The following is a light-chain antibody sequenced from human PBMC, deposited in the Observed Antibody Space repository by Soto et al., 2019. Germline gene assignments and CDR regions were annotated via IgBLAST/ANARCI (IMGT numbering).Light chain of an antibody. J-gene: IGKJ1*01. CDR1: QSVRSSH. Sequence: EIVLTQSPGTLSLSPGERATLSCRASQSVRSSHLAWHQQMPGQAPRLLIYGASSRATGIPDRFSGSGSGTDFTLTISRLEPEDFAVYYCQQYGRSPTTFGQGTKVDIK. CDR2: GAS. V-gene: IGKV3-20*01. CDR3: QQYGRSPTT.